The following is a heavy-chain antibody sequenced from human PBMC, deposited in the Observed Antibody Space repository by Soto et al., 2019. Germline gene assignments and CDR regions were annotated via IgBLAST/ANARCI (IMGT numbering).Heavy chain of an antibody. CDR1: GFTFSDYY. V-gene: IGHV3-11*05. Sequence: QVQLVESGGGLVKPGGSLRLSCAASGFTFSDYYMSWIRQAPGKGLEWVSYISSSSSYTNYADSVKGRFTISRDNAXNXLXXQMNSLRAEDTAVYYCTTIYYYDSSGYYYDWYFDLWGRGTLVTVSS. D-gene: IGHD3-22*01. CDR2: ISSSSSYT. J-gene: IGHJ2*01. CDR3: TTIYYYDSSGYYYDWYFDL.